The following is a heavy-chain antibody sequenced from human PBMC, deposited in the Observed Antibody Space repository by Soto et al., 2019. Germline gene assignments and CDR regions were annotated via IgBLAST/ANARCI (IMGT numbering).Heavy chain of an antibody. CDR1: GFSLSTSGVG. J-gene: IGHJ2*01. CDR3: AHGRIRDWYFDR. CDR2: IYWDDDK. Sequence: SGPTLVNPTQTLTLTCTFSGFSLSTSGVGVGWIRQPPGKALEWLALIYWDDDKRYSPSLKSRLTITKDTSKNQVVLTMTNMDPVDTATYYCAHGRIRDWYFDRWGRGTLVTVSS. V-gene: IGHV2-5*02.